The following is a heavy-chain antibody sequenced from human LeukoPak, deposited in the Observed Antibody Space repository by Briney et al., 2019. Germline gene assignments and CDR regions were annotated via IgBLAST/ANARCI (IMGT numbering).Heavy chain of an antibody. J-gene: IGHJ5*02. Sequence: PGGSLSLSCAASGFTVSSNYMSWVRQAPGKGLEWVSVIYSGGSTYYADSVKGRFTISRDNSKNTLYLQMNSLRAEDTAVYYCARVEGGPPNWFDPWGQGTLVTVSS. CDR1: GFTVSSNY. V-gene: IGHV3-53*01. CDR2: IYSGGST. D-gene: IGHD2-15*01. CDR3: ARVEGGPPNWFDP.